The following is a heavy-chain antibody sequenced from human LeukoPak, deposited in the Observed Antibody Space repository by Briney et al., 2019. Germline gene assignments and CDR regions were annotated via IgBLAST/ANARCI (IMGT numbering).Heavy chain of an antibody. CDR3: ARDVTVARKTFFFDN. J-gene: IGHJ4*02. D-gene: IGHD6-19*01. CDR2: IWYDGSNK. CDR1: GFTFSSYG. V-gene: IGHV3-33*01. Sequence: GGSLRLSCAASGFTFSSYGMHWVRQAPGKGLEWVAVIWYDGSNKYYADSVKGRFTISRDNSKNTLYLQMNSLRAEDTAVYYCARDVTVARKTFFFDNWGQGTLVTVSS.